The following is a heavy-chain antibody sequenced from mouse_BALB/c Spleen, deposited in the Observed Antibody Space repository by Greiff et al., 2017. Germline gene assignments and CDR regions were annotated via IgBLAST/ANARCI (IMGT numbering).Heavy chain of an antibody. CDR1: GFTFSSFG. J-gene: IGHJ4*01. Sequence: EVKLMESGGGLVQPGGSRKLSCAASGFTFSSFGMHWVRQAPEKGLEWVAYISSGSSTIYYADTVKGRFTISRDNPKNTLFLQMTSLRSEDTAMYYCARERDYRSPAMDYWGQGTSVTVSS. V-gene: IGHV5-17*02. CDR2: ISSGSSTI. D-gene: IGHD2-14*01. CDR3: ARERDYRSPAMDY.